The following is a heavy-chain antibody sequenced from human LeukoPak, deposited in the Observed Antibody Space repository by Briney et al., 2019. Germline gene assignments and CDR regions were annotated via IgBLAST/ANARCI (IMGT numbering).Heavy chain of an antibody. CDR2: IYHNGST. Sequence: PSETLSLTCTVSGGSISSSRYYWGWIRQPPGKGLEWIGSIYHNGSTYYNPSLKSQVTISVDTSKNQFSLKLTSVTAADTAVYYCARGYSSSWYLNCFDPWGQGTLVTVSS. J-gene: IGHJ5*02. CDR1: GGSISSSRYY. D-gene: IGHD6-13*01. CDR3: ARGYSSSWYLNCFDP. V-gene: IGHV4-39*07.